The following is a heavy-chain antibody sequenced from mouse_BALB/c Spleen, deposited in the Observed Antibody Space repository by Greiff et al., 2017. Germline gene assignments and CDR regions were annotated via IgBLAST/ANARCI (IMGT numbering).Heavy chain of an antibody. Sequence: EVMLVESGGGLVKPGGSLKLSCAASGFAFSSYDMSWVRQTPEKRLEWVAYISSGGGSTYYPDTVKGRFTISRDNAKNTLYLQMSSLKSEDTAMYYCASLTTATSYFDYWGQGTTLTVSS. J-gene: IGHJ2*01. CDR1: GFAFSSYD. V-gene: IGHV5-12-1*01. CDR2: ISSGGGST. CDR3: ASLTTATSYFDY. D-gene: IGHD1-2*01.